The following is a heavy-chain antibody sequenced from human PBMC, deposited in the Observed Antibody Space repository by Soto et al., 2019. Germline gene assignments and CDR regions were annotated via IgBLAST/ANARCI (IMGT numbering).Heavy chain of an antibody. Sequence: GASVKVSCKASGGTFSSYAISWVRQAPGQGLEWMGGIIPIFGTANYAQKFQGRVTITADESTSTAYMELSSLRSEDTAVYYWARENGSGARQRDSYYYGMDVWAQGTTVTVS. D-gene: IGHD3-10*01. CDR2: IIPIFGTA. CDR1: GGTFSSYA. J-gene: IGHJ6*02. V-gene: IGHV1-69*13. CDR3: ARENGSGARQRDSYYYGMDV.